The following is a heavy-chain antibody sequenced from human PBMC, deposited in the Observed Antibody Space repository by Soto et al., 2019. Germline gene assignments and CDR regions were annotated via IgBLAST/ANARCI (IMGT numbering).Heavy chain of an antibody. CDR3: ARGPLRPSAMDG. CDR1: VDNFNKHV. Sequence: EASVTVSCKPSVDNFNKHVCTWVQQAPGQGLEWMGGTIPALGKTHYIEKFQGRVTITVDDATRTVYMEVRDLTSEDTAIYYCARGPLRPSAMDGWGQGTTVTVS. D-gene: IGHD6-25*01. CDR2: TIPALGKT. V-gene: IGHV1-69*10. J-gene: IGHJ6*02.